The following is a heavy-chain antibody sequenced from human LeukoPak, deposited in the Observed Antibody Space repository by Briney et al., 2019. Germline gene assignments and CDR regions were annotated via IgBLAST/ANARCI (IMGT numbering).Heavy chain of an antibody. CDR3: ARQSCSSTTRPHRNVFDI. CDR1: GGSISSYY. Sequence: PSETLSLTCTVSGGSISSYYWSWIRQPPGKGLEWIGYIYTSGSTNYNPSLKSRVTISIDTSKNQFSLKLSSVTAADTAVYYCARQSCSSTTRPHRNVFDIWGQGTMVTVSS. D-gene: IGHD2/OR15-2a*01. CDR2: IYTSGST. V-gene: IGHV4-4*09. J-gene: IGHJ3*02.